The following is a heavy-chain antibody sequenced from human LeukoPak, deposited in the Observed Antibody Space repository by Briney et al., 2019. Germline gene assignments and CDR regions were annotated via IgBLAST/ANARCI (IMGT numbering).Heavy chain of an antibody. J-gene: IGHJ4*02. V-gene: IGHV3-64*01. CDR2: ISSNGGST. CDR3: ARDREDYYGSGSYYCLDY. CDR1: GFTFSSYA. D-gene: IGHD3-10*01. Sequence: GGSLRLSCAASGFTFSSYAMHRVRQAPGKGLEYVSAISSNGGSTYYANSVKGRFTISRDNSKNTLYLQMGSLRAEDMAVYYCARDREDYYGSGSYYCLDYWGQGTLVTVSS.